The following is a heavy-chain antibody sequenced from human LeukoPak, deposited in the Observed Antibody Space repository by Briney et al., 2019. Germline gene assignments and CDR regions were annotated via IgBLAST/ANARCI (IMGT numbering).Heavy chain of an antibody. V-gene: IGHV3-53*01. J-gene: IGHJ4*02. D-gene: IGHD6-19*01. CDR2: ISGGST. CDR3: AKGSGSSGWYYYFDY. CDR1: GFTVSSNY. Sequence: GGSLRLSCAASGFTVSSNYMSWVRQAPGKGLEWVSIISGGSTFYADSVKGRFTISRDNSKNTLYLQMNSLRAEDTAVYYCAKGSGSSGWYYYFDYWGQGTLVTVSS.